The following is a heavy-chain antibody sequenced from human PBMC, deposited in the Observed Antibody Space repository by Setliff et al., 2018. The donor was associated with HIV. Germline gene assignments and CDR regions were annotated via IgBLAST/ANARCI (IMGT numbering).Heavy chain of an antibody. CDR1: GYTFTSYG. J-gene: IGHJ4*02. CDR2: ISAYNGNS. D-gene: IGHD5-18*01. V-gene: IGHV1-18*01. CDR3: VRDLGVDTTLIFFDY. Sequence: ASVKVSCKTSGYTFTSYGVSWVRQAPGQGLEWMGWISAYNGNSNYAQKFQGRVTMTTDTSTSTAYMEVRSLRSDDTAFYYCVRDLGVDTTLIFFDYWGRGTLVTVSS.